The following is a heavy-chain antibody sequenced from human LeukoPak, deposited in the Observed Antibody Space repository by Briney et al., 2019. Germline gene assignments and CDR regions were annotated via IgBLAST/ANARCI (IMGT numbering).Heavy chain of an antibody. CDR3: ARDYTRGVIITPYYGMDV. CDR1: GFTFSSYS. V-gene: IGHV3-21*01. J-gene: IGHJ6*04. D-gene: IGHD3-10*01. Sequence: GGSLRLSCAASGFTFSSYSMNWVRQAPGKGLEWVSSISSSSSYIYYADSVKGRFTISRDNAKNSLYLQVNSLRAEDTAVYYCARDYTRGVIITPYYGMDVWGKGTTVTVSS. CDR2: ISSSSSYI.